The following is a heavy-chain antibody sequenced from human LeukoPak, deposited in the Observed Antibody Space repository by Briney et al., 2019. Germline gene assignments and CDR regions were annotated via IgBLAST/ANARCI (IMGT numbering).Heavy chain of an antibody. Sequence: PGRSLRLSCAASGFTFSSYGMHWVRQAPGKGLEWVAVISYDGSNKYHADSVKGRFTISRDNSKNTLYLQMSSLRAEDTAVYYCAKDERNWNYNLASQTYDWGQGTLVTVSS. V-gene: IGHV3-30*18. CDR2: ISYDGSNK. CDR3: AKDERNWNYNLASQTYD. D-gene: IGHD1-7*01. CDR1: GFTFSSYG. J-gene: IGHJ4*02.